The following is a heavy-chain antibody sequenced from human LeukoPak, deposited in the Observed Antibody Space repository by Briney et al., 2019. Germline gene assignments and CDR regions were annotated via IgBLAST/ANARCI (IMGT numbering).Heavy chain of an antibody. CDR3: ARVGGSLYYYYYMDV. Sequence: PSETLSLTCTVSGGSISSHYWSWIRQPPGKGLEWIGYIYYSGSTNYNPSLKSRVTISVDTSKNQFSLKLSSVTAADTAVYYCARVGGSLYYYYYMDVWGKGTTVTVSS. J-gene: IGHJ6*03. CDR2: IYYSGST. CDR1: GGSISSHY. V-gene: IGHV4-59*11. D-gene: IGHD6-25*01.